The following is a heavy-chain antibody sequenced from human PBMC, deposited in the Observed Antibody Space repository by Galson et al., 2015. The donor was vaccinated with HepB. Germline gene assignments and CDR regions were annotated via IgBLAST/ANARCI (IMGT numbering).Heavy chain of an antibody. J-gene: IGHJ5*02. CDR1: GFTFSSYS. D-gene: IGHD3-10*01. Sequence: SLRLSCAASGFTFSSYSMNWVRQAPGKGLEWVSSISSSSSYIYYADSVKGRFTISRDNAKNSLYLQMNSLRAEDTAVYYCARVMTPPRVRGVIKNWFDPWGQGTLVTVSS. CDR3: ARVMTPPRVRGVIKNWFDP. V-gene: IGHV3-21*01. CDR2: ISSSSSYI.